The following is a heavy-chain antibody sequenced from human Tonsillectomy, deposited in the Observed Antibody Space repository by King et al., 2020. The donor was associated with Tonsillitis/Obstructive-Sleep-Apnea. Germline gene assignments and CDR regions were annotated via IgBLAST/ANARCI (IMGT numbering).Heavy chain of an antibody. D-gene: IGHD1-26*01. V-gene: IGHV3-33*01. CDR3: ARGPSVGATQVDY. CDR1: GFTFSSYG. J-gene: IGHJ4*02. CDR2: IWYDGSNK. Sequence: VQLVESGGGVVQPGRSLRLSCAASGFTFSSYGMHWVRQAPGKGLEWVAVIWYDGSNKYYADSVKGRFTISRDNSKNTLYLQMNSLRAEDTAVYYCARGPSVGATQVDYWGQGTLVTVPS.